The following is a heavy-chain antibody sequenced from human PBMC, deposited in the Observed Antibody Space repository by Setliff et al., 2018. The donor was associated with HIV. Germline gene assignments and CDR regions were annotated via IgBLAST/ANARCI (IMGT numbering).Heavy chain of an antibody. CDR3: ARVYYDILTGYGYFDD. Sequence: ASETLSLTCTVSGGSISSYYWSWIRQPPGKGLEWIGYIYSSGNTNYNPSLKSRVIISVDTSKNQFSLKLSSVTAADTAVYYCARVYYDILTGYGYFDDWGQGTLVTVSS. CDR2: IYSSGNT. D-gene: IGHD3-9*01. CDR1: GGSISSYY. J-gene: IGHJ4*02. V-gene: IGHV4-4*09.